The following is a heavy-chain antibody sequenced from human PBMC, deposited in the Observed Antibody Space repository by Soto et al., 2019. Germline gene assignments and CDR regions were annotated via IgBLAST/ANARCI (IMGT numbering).Heavy chain of an antibody. D-gene: IGHD3-10*01. CDR1: GFTLRNYA. CDR2: ISANDVGT. V-gene: IGHV3-23*01. J-gene: IGHJ4*02. CDR3: TRGRFDRLLWTDY. Sequence: GGSLRLSCEASGFTLRNYAMTWIRQAPGKGLEWVSLISANDVGTYYAESVKTRFTISTDQSRNTVYLQMDSLRSDDTAMYYCTRGRFDRLLWTDYWGQGTLVTVSS.